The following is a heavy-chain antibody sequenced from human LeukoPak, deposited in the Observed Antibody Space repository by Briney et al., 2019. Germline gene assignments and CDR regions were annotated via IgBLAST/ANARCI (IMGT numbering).Heavy chain of an antibody. CDR1: GFTFSSYE. D-gene: IGHD4-17*01. V-gene: IGHV3-48*03. J-gene: IGHJ5*02. Sequence: GGSLRLSCAASGFTFSSYEMNWVRQAPGKGLEWVSYISSSGSTIYYADSVKGRFTISRDNAKNSLYLQMNSLRAEDTAVYYCARERYGDYGGRWFDPWGQGTLVTVSS. CDR3: ARERYGDYGGRWFDP. CDR2: ISSSGSTI.